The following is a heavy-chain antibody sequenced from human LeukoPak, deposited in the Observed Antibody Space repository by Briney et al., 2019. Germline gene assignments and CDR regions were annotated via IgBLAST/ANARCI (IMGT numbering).Heavy chain of an antibody. V-gene: IGHV3-33*01. CDR1: GFTFSSYG. J-gene: IGHJ1*01. Sequence: GGSLRLSCAASGFTFSSYGMHWVRQAPGKGLEWVAVIWYDGSNKYCADPVKGRFTISRDNSKNTLYLQMNSLRAEDTAVYYCARESTTMVRGVIQHWGQGTLVTVSS. D-gene: IGHD3-10*01. CDR3: ARESTTMVRGVIQH. CDR2: IWYDGSNK.